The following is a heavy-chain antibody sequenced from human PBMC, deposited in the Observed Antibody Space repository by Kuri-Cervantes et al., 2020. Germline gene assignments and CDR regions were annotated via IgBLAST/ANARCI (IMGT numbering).Heavy chain of an antibody. CDR2: ISAYNGHT. D-gene: IGHD1-26*01. CDR1: GYTFTSNG. V-gene: IGHV1-18*01. CDR3: ARDVSGSYYGDY. J-gene: IGHJ4*02. Sequence: ASVKVSCKASGYTFTSNGISWVRQAPGQGLEWVGWISAYNGHTDYAQKLQGRVTMTTDTSTGTAYTELRSLRSDDTAVYYCARDVSGSYYGDYWGQGTLVTVSS.